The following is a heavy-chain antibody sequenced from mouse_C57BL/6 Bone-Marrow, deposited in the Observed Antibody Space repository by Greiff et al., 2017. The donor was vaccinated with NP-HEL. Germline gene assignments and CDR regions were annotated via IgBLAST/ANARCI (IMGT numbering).Heavy chain of an antibody. J-gene: IGHJ3*01. Sequence: EVQLVESGPGLVKPSQSLSLTCSVTGYSITSGYYWNWIRQFPGNKLEWMGYISYDGSNNYNPSLKNRISITRDTSKNQFFLKLNSVTTEDTATYYCARVDLYGSFAYWGQGTLVTVSA. CDR1: GYSITSGYY. CDR2: ISYDGSN. D-gene: IGHD1-1*01. V-gene: IGHV3-6*01. CDR3: ARVDLYGSFAY.